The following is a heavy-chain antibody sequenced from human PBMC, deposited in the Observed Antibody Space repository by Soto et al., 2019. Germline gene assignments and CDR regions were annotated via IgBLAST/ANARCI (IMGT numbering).Heavy chain of an antibody. D-gene: IGHD6-13*01. CDR3: AKPGYSSSWYRNFDY. Sequence: GSLRLSCAASGFTFSIYAMIWVRQAPGKGLEWVAGISGAPGKGLEWVAGITGATTYYSDSVRGRFTISRDNSKSTLYLQMDSLRPVDTAVYYCAKPGYSSSWYRNFDYWGQGTMVTVSS. V-gene: IGHV3-23*01. J-gene: IGHJ4*02. CDR2: ISGAPGKGLEWVAGITGATT. CDR1: GFTFSIYA.